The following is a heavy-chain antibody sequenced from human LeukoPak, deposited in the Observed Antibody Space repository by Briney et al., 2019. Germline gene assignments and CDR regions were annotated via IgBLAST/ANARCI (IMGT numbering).Heavy chain of an antibody. D-gene: IGHD2-2*01. Sequence: SETLSLTCTVSGGSISSYYWSWIRQPPGKGLEWIGYIYYSGSTNYNPSLKSRVTISVDTSKNQFSLKLSSVTAADTAVYYCARSPGDIVVVPARPMDVWSKGTTVTVSS. J-gene: IGHJ6*04. CDR2: IYYSGST. V-gene: IGHV4-59*01. CDR3: ARSPGDIVVVPARPMDV. CDR1: GGSISSYY.